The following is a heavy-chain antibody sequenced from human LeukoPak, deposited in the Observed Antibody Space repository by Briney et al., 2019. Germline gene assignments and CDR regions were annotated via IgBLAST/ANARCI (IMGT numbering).Heavy chain of an antibody. J-gene: IGHJ4*02. CDR3: ARDLGGYSDY. CDR1: GFTFRKFG. CDR2: ISYDGKNI. V-gene: IGHV3-30*03. Sequence: GRSLRLSCAAAGFTFRKFGIHWVRHAPGKGLEWVAVISYDGKNIYYKDSVKGRFTISRDNSKNTVYLQMNTLRPADTAVYYCARDLGGYSDYWGQGSLVTVSS. D-gene: IGHD6-19*01.